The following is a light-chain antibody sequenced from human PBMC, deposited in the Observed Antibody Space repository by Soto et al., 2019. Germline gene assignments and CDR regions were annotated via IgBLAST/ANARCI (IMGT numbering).Light chain of an antibody. J-gene: IGKJ5*01. CDR2: EVS. Sequence: DVVMTQTPLSLSVAPGQPASISCKSSQSLLHITGETFLFWYLQKPGQSPQLLIYEVSARVSGVTDRFSGSVSVTDFTLEISGVETDDVGIYYCMQSSQLPPTFGQGTRLEIK. CDR1: QSLLHITGETF. CDR3: MQSSQLPPT. V-gene: IGKV2D-29*02.